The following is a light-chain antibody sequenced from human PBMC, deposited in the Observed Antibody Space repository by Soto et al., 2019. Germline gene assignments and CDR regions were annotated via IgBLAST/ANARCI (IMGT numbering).Light chain of an antibody. CDR2: DVS. Sequence: QSALTQPASVSGSPGQSSTISCTGTSSDVGGYNYFSWYQQHPGKAPKLMIYDVSNRPSGVSNRFSVSKSGNTASLTISWLQAEDEADYYFSSYTSSSTVVFGGGTQLTVL. CDR1: SSDVGGYNY. CDR3: SSYTSSSTVV. J-gene: IGLJ2*01. V-gene: IGLV2-14*01.